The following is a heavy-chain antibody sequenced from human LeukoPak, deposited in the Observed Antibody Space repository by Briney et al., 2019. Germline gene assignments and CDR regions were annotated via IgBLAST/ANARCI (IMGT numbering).Heavy chain of an antibody. CDR1: GGSFSGYY. CDR2: INHSGST. J-gene: IGHJ4*02. CDR3: ARGRGNRNPHFDY. D-gene: IGHD1-14*01. V-gene: IGHV4-34*01. Sequence: PSETLSLTCAVYGGSFSGYYWRWIRQPAGKGLEWIGEINHSGSTNYNPSLKSRVTISVDTSKNQFSLKLSSVTAADTAVYYCARGRGNRNPHFDYWGQGTLVTVSP.